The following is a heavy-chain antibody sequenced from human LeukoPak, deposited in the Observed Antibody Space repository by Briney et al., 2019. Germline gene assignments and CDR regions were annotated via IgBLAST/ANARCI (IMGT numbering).Heavy chain of an antibody. CDR3: ARRRDLYSGSYYPFDY. Sequence: GESLKISCKGSGYSFINYGIGWVRHMPGKGLKWMGIIYPGDSDARYSPSFQGQVTISADKSISTAYLQWSSLKASDTAMYYCARRRDLYSGSYYPFDYWGQGTLVTVSS. CDR2: IYPGDSDA. D-gene: IGHD1-26*01. V-gene: IGHV5-51*01. J-gene: IGHJ4*02. CDR1: GYSFINYG.